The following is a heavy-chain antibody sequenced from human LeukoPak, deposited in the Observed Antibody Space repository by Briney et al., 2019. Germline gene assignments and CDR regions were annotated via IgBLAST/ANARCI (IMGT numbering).Heavy chain of an antibody. J-gene: IGHJ5*02. CDR2: IYHSGST. CDR1: GYSITSGYY. V-gene: IGHV4-38-2*02. Sequence: SETLSLTCTVSGYSITSGYYWGWIRQPPGKGLEWIGSIYHSGSTYYNPSLKSRVTISVDTSKNQFSLKLSSVTAADTAVYYCGREGGGSTSGYWFDPWGQGTLVTVSS. D-gene: IGHD2-2*01. CDR3: GREGGGSTSGYWFDP.